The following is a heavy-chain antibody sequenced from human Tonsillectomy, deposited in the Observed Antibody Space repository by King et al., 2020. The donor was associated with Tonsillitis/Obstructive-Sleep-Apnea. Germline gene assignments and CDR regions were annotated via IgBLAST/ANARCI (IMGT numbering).Heavy chain of an antibody. J-gene: IGHJ6*02. D-gene: IGHD4-11*01. V-gene: IGHV3-30*04. Sequence: VQLVESGGGVVQPGRSLRLSCAASGFTFSSYAMHWVRQAPGKGLEWVAVISYDGNNKYYADSVKGRFTISRDNSKNTLYLQMNSLRAEDTAVYYCARDRSYSKYEVWDYYYGMDVWGQGTTVTVSS. CDR1: GFTFSSYA. CDR3: ARDRSYSKYEVWDYYYGMDV. CDR2: ISYDGNNK.